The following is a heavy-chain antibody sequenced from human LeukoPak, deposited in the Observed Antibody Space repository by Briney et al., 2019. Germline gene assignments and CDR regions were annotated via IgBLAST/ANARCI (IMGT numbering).Heavy chain of an antibody. CDR1: GFTFSSYW. D-gene: IGHD3-10*01. CDR2: INQDGSKK. J-gene: IGHJ4*02. CDR3: TTDRGYSTLDD. Sequence: GGSLRLSCADSGFTFSSYWMTWVRQAPGKGLEWVANINQDGSKKDHVDSAKGRFTISRGNAKKTLYLQMDSLRTDDTAVYYCTTDRGYSTLDDWGQGTLVTVSS. V-gene: IGHV3-7*01.